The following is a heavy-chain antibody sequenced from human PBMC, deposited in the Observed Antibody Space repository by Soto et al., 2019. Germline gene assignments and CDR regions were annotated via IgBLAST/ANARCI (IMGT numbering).Heavy chain of an antibody. D-gene: IGHD3-9*01. CDR3: ARAHWLLRPAEYFQH. V-gene: IGHV1-18*01. J-gene: IGHJ1*01. Sequence: QVQLVQSGAEVKKPGASVKVSCKASGYTFTSYGISWVRQAPGQGLEWMGWISAYNGNTNHAQKLQGRVTMTTDTSTSTAYMELRSLRSDDTAVYYCARAHWLLRPAEYFQHWGQGTLVTVSS. CDR2: ISAYNGNT. CDR1: GYTFTSYG.